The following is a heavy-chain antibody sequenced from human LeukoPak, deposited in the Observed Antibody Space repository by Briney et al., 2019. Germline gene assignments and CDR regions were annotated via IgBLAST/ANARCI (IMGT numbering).Heavy chain of an antibody. CDR1: GFNFSDHW. CDR3: ARTGPIDY. D-gene: IGHD1-14*01. J-gene: IGHJ4*02. CDR2: INADGTTT. Sequence: GGSLRLSCAASGFNFSDHWMHWVRQVPGKGLVWVSRINADGTTTKYAGSVKGRFTISRDNAKNTVYLQMNSLRDEDAAVYYCARTGPIDYWGQGTLVTVSS. V-gene: IGHV3-74*01.